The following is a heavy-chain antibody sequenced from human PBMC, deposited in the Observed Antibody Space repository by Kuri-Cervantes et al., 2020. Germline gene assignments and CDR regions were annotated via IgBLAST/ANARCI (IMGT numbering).Heavy chain of an antibody. V-gene: IGHV4-30-4*08. CDR3: ALSTHIAAANFDY. D-gene: IGHD6-13*01. CDR1: GFTFSSFS. J-gene: IGHJ4*02. Sequence: SCTGSGFTFSSFSTSWVRQPPGKGLEWIGYIYCSGSTYYNPSLKRRVTISVDTSKNQFSLKLSSVTAADTAVYYCALSTHIAAANFDYWGQGTLVTVSS. CDR2: IYCSGST.